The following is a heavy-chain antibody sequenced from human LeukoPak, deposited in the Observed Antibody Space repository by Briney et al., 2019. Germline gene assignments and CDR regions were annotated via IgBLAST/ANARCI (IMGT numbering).Heavy chain of an antibody. D-gene: IGHD5-18*01. CDR2: INPNSGGT. CDR3: ARGAWDTAMALDY. J-gene: IGHJ4*02. Sequence: GASVKVSCKASGYTFTGYYMHWVRQAPGQGLEWMGWINPNSGGTNYGRVTMTRDTSISTAYMELSRLRSDDPAVYYCARGAWDTAMALDYWGQGTLVTVSS. CDR1: GYTFTGYY. V-gene: IGHV1-2*02.